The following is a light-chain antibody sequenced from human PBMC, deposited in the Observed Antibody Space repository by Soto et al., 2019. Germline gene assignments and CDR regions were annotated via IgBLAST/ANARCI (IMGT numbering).Light chain of an antibody. CDR1: QSVSDW. CDR3: QQVSNFPIT. J-gene: IGKJ5*01. Sequence: DIQMTQSPSSVSASVGDRVTITCRASQSVSDWLAWYQQKPGKAPQLLIYFASRLQSGVPSRFSGDGSGTDFTLTINSLQPEDFATYYCQQVSNFPITFGQGTRLEIK. V-gene: IGKV1-12*01. CDR2: FAS.